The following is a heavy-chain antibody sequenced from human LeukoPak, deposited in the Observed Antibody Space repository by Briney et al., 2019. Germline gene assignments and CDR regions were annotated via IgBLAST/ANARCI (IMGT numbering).Heavy chain of an antibody. CDR3: ARDLYSSGWALDY. CDR1: GFTFSTSA. Sequence: GGSLRLSCAASGFTFSTSAMHWVRQAPGKGLEWVAVIYYDGASKYYADSVKGRFSISRDNSNNALFLQLSSLTAGDTAVYYCARDLYSSGWALDYWGPGTLVTVSS. V-gene: IGHV3-30-3*01. J-gene: IGHJ4*02. CDR2: IYYDGASK. D-gene: IGHD6-19*01.